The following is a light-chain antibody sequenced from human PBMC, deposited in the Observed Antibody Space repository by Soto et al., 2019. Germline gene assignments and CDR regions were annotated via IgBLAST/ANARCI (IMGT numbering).Light chain of an antibody. CDR1: QTISSW. V-gene: IGKV1-5*03. Sequence: DIQMTQSPSTLSASVGDRVTITCRASQTISSWLAWYQQKPGKAPKLLIYKASSLERGVPSRFSGSGSGTEFTLTISSLQPDDFATYYCQQYKSYWTFGQGTKGEIK. CDR2: KAS. CDR3: QQYKSYWT. J-gene: IGKJ1*01.